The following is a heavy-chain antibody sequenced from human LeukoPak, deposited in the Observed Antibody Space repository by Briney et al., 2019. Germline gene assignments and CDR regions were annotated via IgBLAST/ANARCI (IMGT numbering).Heavy chain of an antibody. CDR3: VRDNYYVMDV. D-gene: IGHD3-10*02. J-gene: IGHJ3*01. Sequence: PGGSLRLSCEASGFTFSRTWMHWVRQGPGKGLLLLSLIESGGTTMYADSVKGRLNISRDNAKNTIYLQMNSLRAEDTAVYYCVRDNYYVMDVWGQGTVVTVAS. V-gene: IGHV3-74*03. CDR2: IESGGTT. CDR1: GFTFSRTW.